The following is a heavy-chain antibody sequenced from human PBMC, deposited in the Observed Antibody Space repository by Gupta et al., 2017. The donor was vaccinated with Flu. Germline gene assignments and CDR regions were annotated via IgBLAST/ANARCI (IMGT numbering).Heavy chain of an antibody. Sequence: GKGVEWVAVIWYDGSYQYYADSVKGRCTISRDNSKNTLYLQMNSLRAEDTGVYYCARSDSSSWQYNYYYMDVWGKGTTVTVSS. D-gene: IGHD6-13*01. V-gene: IGHV3-33*01. CDR2: IWYDGSYQ. J-gene: IGHJ6*03. CDR3: ARSDSSSWQYNYYYMDV.